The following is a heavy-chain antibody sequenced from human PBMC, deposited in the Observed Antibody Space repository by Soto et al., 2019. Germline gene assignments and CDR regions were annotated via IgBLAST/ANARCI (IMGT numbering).Heavy chain of an antibody. CDR3: ARDLGYCTNGVCYTPYYYYGMDV. CDR1: RGSLSRYY. D-gene: IGHD2-8*01. V-gene: IGHV4-59*13. Sequence: LSLTCTVSRGSLSRYYWRWIRQPPAKGLAWIGYIYYSGSTNYNPSLKSRVTISVDTSKNPFSLKLSSVTAADTAVYYCARDLGYCTNGVCYTPYYYYGMDVWGQGTTVTVSS. J-gene: IGHJ6*02. CDR2: IYYSGST.